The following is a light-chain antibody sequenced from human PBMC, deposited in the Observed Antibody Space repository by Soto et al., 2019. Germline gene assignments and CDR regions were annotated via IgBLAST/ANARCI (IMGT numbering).Light chain of an antibody. CDR2: KAS. J-gene: IGKJ1*01. V-gene: IGKV1-5*03. CDR3: QHSNSYSEE. CDR1: QTISSW. Sequence: DIQMTQSPSTLSGSVGDRVTITCRASQTISSWLAWYQQKPGKAPKLLIYKASTLKSGVPSRFRGSGSATELTLTISSLQPDDFATYYCQHSNSYSEEFGQGTKVDI.